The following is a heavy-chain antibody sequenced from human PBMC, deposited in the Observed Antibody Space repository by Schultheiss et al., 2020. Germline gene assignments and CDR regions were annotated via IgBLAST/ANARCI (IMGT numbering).Heavy chain of an antibody. Sequence: GGSLRLSCAASGFTFSDYYMSWIRQAPGKGLEWVSYISSSGSTIYYADSVKGRFTISRDNAKNTLCLQMNSLRAEDTAVYYCARMVRGGVFDYWGQGTLVTVSS. CDR3: ARMVRGGVFDY. V-gene: IGHV3-11*04. D-gene: IGHD3-10*01. CDR2: ISSSGSTI. CDR1: GFTFSDYY. J-gene: IGHJ4*02.